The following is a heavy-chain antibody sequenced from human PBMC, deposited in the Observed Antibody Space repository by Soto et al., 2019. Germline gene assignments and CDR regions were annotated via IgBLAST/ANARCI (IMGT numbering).Heavy chain of an antibody. CDR2: ISSSSSYI. D-gene: IGHD1-26*01. CDR1: GFTFSSYS. J-gene: IGHJ6*02. CDR3: ARDQGSYWGPDYYGMDV. Sequence: EVQLVESGGGLVKPGGSLRLSCAASGFTFSSYSMNWVRQAPGKGLEWVSSISSSSSYIYYADSVKGRFTISRDNAKTSLYLQMNSLRAEDTAVYYCARDQGSYWGPDYYGMDVWGQGTTVTVSS. V-gene: IGHV3-21*01.